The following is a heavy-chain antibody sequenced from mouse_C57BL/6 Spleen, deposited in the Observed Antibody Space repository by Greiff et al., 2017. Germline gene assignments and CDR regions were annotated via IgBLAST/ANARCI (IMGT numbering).Heavy chain of an antibody. V-gene: IGHV1-80*01. Sequence: QVQLKESGAELVKPGASVKISCKASGYAFSSYWMNWVKQRPGKGLEWIGQIYPGDGDTNYNGKFKGEATLTADKSSSTAYMQLSSLTSEDSAVYFCNYDAWFAYWGQGTLVTVSA. J-gene: IGHJ3*01. CDR1: GYAFSSYW. CDR2: IYPGDGDT. D-gene: IGHD2-4*01. CDR3: NYDAWFAY.